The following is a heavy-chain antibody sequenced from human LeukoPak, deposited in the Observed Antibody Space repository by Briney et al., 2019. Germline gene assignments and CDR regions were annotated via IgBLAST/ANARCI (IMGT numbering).Heavy chain of an antibody. Sequence: SETVSLTCTVSGGSISGSTYSWGWIRQPPGKGLEWIGSIYYSGSTYYNPSLKSRVTISVDTSKNQFSLKLSSVSAADTAVYYCARGYSSGWYSESVYAFDIWGQGTMVSASP. CDR3: ARGYSSGWYSESVYAFDI. CDR1: GGSISGSTYS. V-gene: IGHV4-39*07. J-gene: IGHJ3*02. CDR2: IYYSGST. D-gene: IGHD6-19*01.